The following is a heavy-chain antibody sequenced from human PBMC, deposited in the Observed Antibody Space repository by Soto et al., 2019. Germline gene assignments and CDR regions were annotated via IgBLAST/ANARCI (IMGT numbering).Heavy chain of an antibody. CDR2: ISAYNGNT. D-gene: IGHD6-13*01. CDR3: ARVRQTYSSSWCENWFDP. CDR1: GYTFTSYG. J-gene: IGHJ5*02. Sequence: VKVSCKASGYTFTSYGISWVRQAPGQGLEWMGWISAYNGNTNYAQKLQGRVTMTTDTSTSTAYMELRSLRSDDTAVYYCARVRQTYSSSWCENWFDPWGQGTLVTVSS. V-gene: IGHV1-18*01.